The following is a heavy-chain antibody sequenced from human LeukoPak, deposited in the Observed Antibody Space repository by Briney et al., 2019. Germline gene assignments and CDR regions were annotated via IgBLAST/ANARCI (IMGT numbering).Heavy chain of an antibody. CDR3: ARLFGTGTTKSFDY. J-gene: IGHJ4*02. D-gene: IGHD1-1*01. CDR1: GGSFSGYY. V-gene: IGHV4-34*01. Sequence: SETLSLTCAVYGGSFSGYYWSWIRQPPGKGLEWIGEINHSGSTNYNPSLKSRVTISVDTSKNQFSLKLSSVTAADTAVYYCARLFGTGTTKSFDYWGQGTLVTVSS. CDR2: INHSGST.